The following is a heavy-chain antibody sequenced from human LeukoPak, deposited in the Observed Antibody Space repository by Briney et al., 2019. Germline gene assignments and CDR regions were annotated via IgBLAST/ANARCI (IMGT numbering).Heavy chain of an antibody. CDR2: INPSGGST. Sequence: GASVKVSCKASGYTFTSYYMHWVRQAPGQGLEWMAIINPSGGSTSYAQKFQGRVTMTRDTSTSTVYMELSSLRSEDTAVYYCARDRGRGSYYYDSSGYQYWGQGTLVTVSS. CDR3: ARDRGRGSYYYDSSGYQY. CDR1: GYTFTSYY. J-gene: IGHJ4*02. D-gene: IGHD3-22*01. V-gene: IGHV1-46*01.